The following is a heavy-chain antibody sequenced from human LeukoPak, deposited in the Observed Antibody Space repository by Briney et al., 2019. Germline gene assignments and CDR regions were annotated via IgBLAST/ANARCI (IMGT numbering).Heavy chain of an antibody. D-gene: IGHD6-19*01. Sequence: GGSLRLSCAASGFTFSSYGMHWVRQAPGKGLEWVAVTSYDGSNKYYADSVKGRFTISRDNSKNTLYLQMNSLRAEDTAVYYCAKEGVEVAGTFDYWGQGTLVTVSS. CDR3: AKEGVEVAGTFDY. J-gene: IGHJ4*02. CDR1: GFTFSSYG. V-gene: IGHV3-30*18. CDR2: TSYDGSNK.